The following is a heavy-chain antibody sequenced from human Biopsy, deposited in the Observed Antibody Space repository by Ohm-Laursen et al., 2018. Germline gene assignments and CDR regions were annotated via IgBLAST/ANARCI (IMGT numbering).Heavy chain of an antibody. J-gene: IGHJ5*02. D-gene: IGHD1/OR15-1a*01. CDR2: IGWDGANT. V-gene: IGHV3-43D*04. CDR1: GFSVADYA. Sequence: GSLRLSCAAAGFSVADYAMHWVRQVSGKGLEWVSFIGWDGANTYYGGSVRGRFTISRDNDKNALYLQMNSLGLEDSGFYYCAKGSEQLQDAGGVDAWGQGTLVTVSS. CDR3: AKGSEQLQDAGGVDA.